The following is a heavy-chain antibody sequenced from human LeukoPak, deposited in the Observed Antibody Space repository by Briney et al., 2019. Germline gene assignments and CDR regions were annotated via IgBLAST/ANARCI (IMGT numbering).Heavy chain of an antibody. CDR3: AKRPSYGSGSYYFDY. CDR2: ISGSGGST. Sequence: PGGSLRLSCAASGFTFSSYAMSWVRQAPGKGLEWVSAISGSGGSTYYADSVKGRFTISRDSSKNTLYLQMNSLRAEDTAVYYCAKRPSYGSGSYYFDYWGKGTLVTVSS. J-gene: IGHJ4*02. V-gene: IGHV3-23*01. D-gene: IGHD3-10*01. CDR1: GFTFSSYA.